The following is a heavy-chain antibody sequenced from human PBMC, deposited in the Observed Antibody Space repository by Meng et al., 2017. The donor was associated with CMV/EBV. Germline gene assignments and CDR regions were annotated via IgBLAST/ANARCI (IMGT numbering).Heavy chain of an antibody. V-gene: IGHV3-23*01. Sequence: GGSLRLSCAASGFTFINYAMNWVRQALGKGLEWVSSISSSGGTYYADSGKGRFTISRDTSRNTLYLQMNTLRAEDTAVYYCVGRQYGSGTYWGQGTLVTVSS. D-gene: IGHD3-10*01. CDR1: GFTFINYA. CDR3: VGRQYGSGTY. J-gene: IGHJ4*02. CDR2: ISSSGGT.